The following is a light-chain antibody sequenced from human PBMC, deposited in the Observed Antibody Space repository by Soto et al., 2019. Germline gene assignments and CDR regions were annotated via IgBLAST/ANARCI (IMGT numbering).Light chain of an antibody. CDR1: SSDVGAYNF. V-gene: IGLV2-8*01. Sequence: SALTQPPSASGSPGQSVTISCTGSSSDVGAYNFVSWRQQHPGKAPKLIIYEVYQRPSGVPDRFSGSKSGNTASLTVSGLQADDEATYYCSSFAGTINYVVFGGGTKLTVL. J-gene: IGLJ2*01. CDR3: SSFAGTINYVV. CDR2: EVY.